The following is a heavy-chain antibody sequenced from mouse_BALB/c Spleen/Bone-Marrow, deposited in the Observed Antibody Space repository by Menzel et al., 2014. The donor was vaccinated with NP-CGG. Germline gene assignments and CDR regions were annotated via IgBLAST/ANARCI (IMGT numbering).Heavy chain of an antibody. CDR1: GFNIKDTY. Sequence: EVQLQQSGAELVKPGASVKLSSTASGFNIKDTYMHWVKQRPEQGLEWIGRIDPANGNTKYDPKFQGKATITADTSSNTAYLQLSSLTSEDTAVHYCARYYYGSSLFDYWGQGTTLTVSS. D-gene: IGHD1-1*01. J-gene: IGHJ2*01. CDR2: IDPANGNT. V-gene: IGHV14-3*02. CDR3: ARYYYGSSLFDY.